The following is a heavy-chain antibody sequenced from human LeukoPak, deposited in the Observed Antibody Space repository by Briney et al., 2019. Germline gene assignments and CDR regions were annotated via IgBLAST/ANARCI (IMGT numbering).Heavy chain of an antibody. V-gene: IGHV3-21*01. CDR3: ARDKAGAPSYFDY. Sequence: GGSLRLSCAASGFTFSSYSMNWVRQAPGKGLEWVSFISSSSSYIYYADSVKGRFTISRDNARNSPYLQMNSLRAEDTAVYYCARDKAGAPSYFDYWGQGTLVTVSS. CDR1: GFTFSSYS. CDR2: ISSSSSYI. D-gene: IGHD1-26*01. J-gene: IGHJ4*02.